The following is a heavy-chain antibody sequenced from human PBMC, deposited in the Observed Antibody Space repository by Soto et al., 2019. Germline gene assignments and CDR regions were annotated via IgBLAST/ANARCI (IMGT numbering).Heavy chain of an antibody. V-gene: IGHV1-8*01. Sequence: QAPLVQSGAEVKKPGASVKVSCKASGYTFTGYDINWVRQATGQGLEWMGWMNPNSGNTGYAQNFQGRVTMTRDNSITTAYMELTSLRDDDSAVYYCAGEKVGTTGTDFWGQGTLVTVSS. CDR1: GYTFTGYD. CDR2: MNPNSGNT. D-gene: IGHD1-26*01. J-gene: IGHJ4*02. CDR3: AGEKVGTTGTDF.